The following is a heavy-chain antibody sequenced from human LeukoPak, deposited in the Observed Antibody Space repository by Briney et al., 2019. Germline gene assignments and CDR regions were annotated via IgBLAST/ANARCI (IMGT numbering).Heavy chain of an antibody. Sequence: PGGSLRLSCAASGFTISDFPMSWVRQAPGKGLEWVSAISSTDAGTYHADSVRGRFTISRDSSKNTLYLQMNSLRAEDAAVYYCAKAPVTSCRGAYCYPFDYWGQGTLVTVSS. J-gene: IGHJ4*02. D-gene: IGHD2-21*01. V-gene: IGHV3-23*01. CDR3: AKAPVTSCRGAYCYPFDY. CDR2: ISSTDAGT. CDR1: GFTISDFP.